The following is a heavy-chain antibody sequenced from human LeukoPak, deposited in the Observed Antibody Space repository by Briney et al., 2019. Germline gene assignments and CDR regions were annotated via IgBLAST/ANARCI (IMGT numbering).Heavy chain of an antibody. CDR1: GGTFSSYA. J-gene: IGHJ6*03. Sequence: GASVKVSCKASGGTFSSYAISWVRQAPGQGLEWMGGIIPIFGTANYAQKFQGRVTITADESTSTAYMELSSLRSEDTAIYYYARTNSPGQLRSMDVWGKGATVTVSS. V-gene: IGHV1-69*13. D-gene: IGHD6-6*01. CDR2: IIPIFGTA. CDR3: ARTNSPGQLRSMDV.